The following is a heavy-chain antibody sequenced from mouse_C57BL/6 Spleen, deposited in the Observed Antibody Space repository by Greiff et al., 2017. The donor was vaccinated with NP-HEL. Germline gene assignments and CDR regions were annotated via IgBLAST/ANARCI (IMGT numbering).Heavy chain of an antibody. J-gene: IGHJ1*03. CDR3: ARRPERVTTWWYFDV. CDR2: ISYSGST. V-gene: IGHV3-1*01. D-gene: IGHD2-2*01. CDR1: GYSITSGYD. Sequence: EVKLLESGPGMVKPSQSLSLTCTVTGYSITSGYDWHWIRHFPGNNLEWMGYISYSGSTNYNPSLKSRISITHDTSKNHFFLKLNSVTTEDTATYYCARRPERVTTWWYFDVWGTGTTVTVSS.